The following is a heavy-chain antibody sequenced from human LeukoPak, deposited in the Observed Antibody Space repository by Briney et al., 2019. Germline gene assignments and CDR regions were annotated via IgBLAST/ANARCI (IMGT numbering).Heavy chain of an antibody. CDR2: IYHSGST. CDR1: GYSISSGYY. D-gene: IGHD1-26*01. CDR3: ARDVRIVGATRNAAFDI. Sequence: SETLSLTXTVSGYSISSGYYWGWIRQPPGKGLEWTGSIYHSGSTYYNPSLKSRVTISVDTSKNQFSLKLSSVTAADPAVYYCARDVRIVGATRNAAFDIWGQGTMVTVSS. V-gene: IGHV4-38-2*02. J-gene: IGHJ3*02.